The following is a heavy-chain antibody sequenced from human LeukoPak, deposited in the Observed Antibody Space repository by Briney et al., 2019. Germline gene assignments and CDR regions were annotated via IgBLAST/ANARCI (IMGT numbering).Heavy chain of an antibody. J-gene: IGHJ5*02. Sequence: ASVKVSCKASGYTFTGYYMHWVRQAPGQGLEWMGWINPNSGGTNYAQKFQGRVTMTRDTSISTAYMELSRLRSDDTAVYYCARDIGYCSGGSCYSRWFDPWGQGTLVTVSS. CDR1: GYTFTGYY. V-gene: IGHV1-2*02. D-gene: IGHD2-15*01. CDR3: ARDIGYCSGGSCYSRWFDP. CDR2: INPNSGGT.